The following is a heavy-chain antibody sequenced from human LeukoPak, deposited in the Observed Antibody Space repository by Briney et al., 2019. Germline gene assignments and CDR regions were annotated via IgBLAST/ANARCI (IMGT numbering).Heavy chain of an antibody. D-gene: IGHD2-15*01. V-gene: IGHV4-4*09. CDR3: AREVSGDCSGNICDNWFDP. J-gene: IGHJ5*02. Sequence: SETLSLTCTVSGGSISSYYWSWIPQPPGKGLEWFGYIYSSGSTNYNPSLKSRVTISVDTSKNEFSLKLSSVTAADTAMYYCAREVSGDCSGNICDNWFDPWGQGTLVTVSS. CDR2: IYSSGST. CDR1: GGSISSYY.